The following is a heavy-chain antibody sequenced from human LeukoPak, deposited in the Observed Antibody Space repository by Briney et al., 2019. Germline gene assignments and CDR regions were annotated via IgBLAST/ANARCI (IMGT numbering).Heavy chain of an antibody. D-gene: IGHD6-13*01. J-gene: IGHJ3*02. CDR2: INPNSGGT. Sequence: ASVKVSCKASGYTFTGYYMHWVRQAPGQGLEWMGWINPNSGGTNYAQKFQGRVTMARDTSISTAYMELSRLRSDDTAVYYCAREARAAAGTGNAFDIWGQGTMVTVSS. V-gene: IGHV1-2*02. CDR3: AREARAAAGTGNAFDI. CDR1: GYTFTGYY.